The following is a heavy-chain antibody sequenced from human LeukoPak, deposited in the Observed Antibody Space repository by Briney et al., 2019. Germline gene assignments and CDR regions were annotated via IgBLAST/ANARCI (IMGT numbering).Heavy chain of an antibody. CDR3: AKPPYSGSYYNVFDY. CDR1: GFTFSSYA. J-gene: IGHJ4*02. V-gene: IGHV3-23*01. Sequence: GGSLRLSCAASGFTFSSYAISWSRKAPGKGLEWVSAISGSGGSTYYADSVKGRFTISRDNSKNTLYLQMNSLRAEDTAVYYCAKPPYSGSYYNVFDYWGQGTLVTVSS. CDR2: ISGSGGST. D-gene: IGHD1-26*01.